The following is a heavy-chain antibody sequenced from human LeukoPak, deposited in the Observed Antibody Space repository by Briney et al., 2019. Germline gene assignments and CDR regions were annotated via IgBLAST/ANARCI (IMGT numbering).Heavy chain of an antibody. D-gene: IGHD2-15*01. CDR3: ATQRSGGSCFDP. CDR2: ISYSGTT. V-gene: IGHV4-59*01. CDR1: GGSISSYY. Sequence: PSETLSLTCTVSGGSISSYYWNWIRQPPGKGLEWIGYISYSGTTNYNPSLKSRVTISVDTSKKQFSLKLTSATAADTAVYYCATQRSGGSCFDPWGQGTLVTVSS. J-gene: IGHJ5*02.